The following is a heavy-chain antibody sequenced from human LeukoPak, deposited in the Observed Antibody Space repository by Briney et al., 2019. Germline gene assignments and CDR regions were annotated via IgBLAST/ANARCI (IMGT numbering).Heavy chain of an antibody. Sequence: PSETLSLTCIVSGGSISSSIYYWAWVRQPPGKGLEWIGTVFYNGATQYSPSLRSRVTISVQTSKNQFSLKLSSVTAADTAVYYCARGLNRNDYGDYGYWGQGTLVTVSS. J-gene: IGHJ4*02. CDR2: VFYNGAT. V-gene: IGHV4-39*07. D-gene: IGHD4-17*01. CDR1: GGSISSSIYY. CDR3: ARGLNRNDYGDYGY.